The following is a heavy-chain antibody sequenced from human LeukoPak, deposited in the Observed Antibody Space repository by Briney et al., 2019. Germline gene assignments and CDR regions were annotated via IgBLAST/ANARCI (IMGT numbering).Heavy chain of an antibody. D-gene: IGHD3-16*01. Sequence: GGSLRLSCAASGFTFSSYSMNWVRQAPGKGLEWVSYISSSSSTIYYADSVKGRFTISRDNAKNSLYLQMNSLRAEDTAVYYCARDLWESGYWGQGTLVTVSS. CDR1: GFTFSSYS. V-gene: IGHV3-48*04. CDR3: ARDLWESGY. J-gene: IGHJ4*02. CDR2: ISSSSSTI.